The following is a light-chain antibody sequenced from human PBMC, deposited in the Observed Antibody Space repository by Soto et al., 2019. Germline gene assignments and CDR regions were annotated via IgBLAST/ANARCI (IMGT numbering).Light chain of an antibody. CDR2: KAS. J-gene: IGKJ4*01. Sequence: IHITQSPSTLAAXLXGXXTXXXRASQSISSWLAWYQQKPGKAPKLLIYKASSLESGVPSRFSGSGSGTEFTLTISSLQPDDFATYYCQQYNSYPLTFGGGTKVDIK. CDR1: QSISSW. CDR3: QQYNSYPLT. V-gene: IGKV1-5*03.